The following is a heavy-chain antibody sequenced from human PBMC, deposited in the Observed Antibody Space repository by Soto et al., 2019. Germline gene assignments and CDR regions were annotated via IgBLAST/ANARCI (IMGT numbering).Heavy chain of an antibody. CDR2: IYYSGST. CDR1: GGSISSYY. D-gene: IGHD2-15*01. J-gene: IGHJ4*02. CDR3: ARGPGLGYCSGGSCPPFDY. V-gene: IGHV4-59*01. Sequence: TSETLSLTCTVSGGSISSYYWSWIRQPPGKGLEWIGYIYYSGSTNYNPSLKSRVTISVDTSKNQFSLKLSSVTAAETAVYYCARGPGLGYCSGGSCPPFDYWGKGTLVTVSS.